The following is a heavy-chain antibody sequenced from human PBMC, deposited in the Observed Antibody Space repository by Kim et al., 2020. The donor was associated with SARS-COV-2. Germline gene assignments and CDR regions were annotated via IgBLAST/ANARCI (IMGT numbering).Heavy chain of an antibody. J-gene: IGHJ4*02. V-gene: IGHV4-31*02. D-gene: IGHD3-22*01. CDR3: AGGSGKWLARY. CDR2: T. Sequence: TSDTPALKSRVTRSVDTSKNQFSLKLSSVTAADTAVYYCAGGSGKWLARYWGQGTLVTVSS.